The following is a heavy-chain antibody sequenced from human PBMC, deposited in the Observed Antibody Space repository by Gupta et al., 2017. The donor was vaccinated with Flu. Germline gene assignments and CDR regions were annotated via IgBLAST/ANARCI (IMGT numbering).Heavy chain of an antibody. CDR3: ARDQWAKGLNV. J-gene: IGHJ6*02. D-gene: IGHD1-26*01. CDR2: IYPDGNT. CDR1: GGSINSENW. V-gene: IGHV4-4*02. Sequence: QVQLQESGPGLVKPSGTLSLTCPVSGGSINSENWWSWVRQSPEKTLEWIGEIYPDGNTNYSPSLKSRVTMSLDKSKNQFYLNLTSVTAADSAVYYCARDQWAKGLNVWGQGTTVTVSS.